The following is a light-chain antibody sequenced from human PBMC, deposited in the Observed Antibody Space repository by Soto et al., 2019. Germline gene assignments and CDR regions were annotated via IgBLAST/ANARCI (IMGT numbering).Light chain of an antibody. CDR2: GAS. Sequence: EIVLTQSPGTLSLSPGERATLSCRASQSVSSSYLAWYQQKPGQAPRPLIYGASSRATGIPDRFSGSGSGKDFTVTISRLEPEDFAGYYWQQYGSSSVTFGQGTRLEIK. CDR3: QQYGSSSVT. CDR1: QSVSSSY. V-gene: IGKV3-20*01. J-gene: IGKJ5*01.